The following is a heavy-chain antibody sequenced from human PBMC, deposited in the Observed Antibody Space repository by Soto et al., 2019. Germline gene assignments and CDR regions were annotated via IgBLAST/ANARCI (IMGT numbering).Heavy chain of an antibody. CDR2: ISYDGSNK. Sequence: AVISYDGSNKYYADSVKGRFTISRDNSKNTLYLQMNSLRAEDTAVYYCARTYYDILTGYPKDYYYYGMDVWGQGTTVTVSS. J-gene: IGHJ6*02. V-gene: IGHV3-30-3*01. D-gene: IGHD3-9*01. CDR3: ARTYYDILTGYPKDYYYYGMDV.